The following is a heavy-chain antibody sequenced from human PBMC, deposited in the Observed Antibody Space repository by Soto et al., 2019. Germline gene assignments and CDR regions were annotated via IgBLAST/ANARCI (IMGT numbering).Heavy chain of an antibody. Sequence: ASVKVSCKASGYTFTSYYMHWVRQAPGQGLEWMGIINPSGGSTSYAQKFQGRVTMTRDTSTSTVYMELSSLRSEDTAVYYCARVPKLAVEQTDAFDIWGQGTIVTVSS. CDR2: INPSGGST. V-gene: IGHV1-46*01. D-gene: IGHD6-19*01. CDR3: ARVPKLAVEQTDAFDI. CDR1: GYTFTSYY. J-gene: IGHJ3*02.